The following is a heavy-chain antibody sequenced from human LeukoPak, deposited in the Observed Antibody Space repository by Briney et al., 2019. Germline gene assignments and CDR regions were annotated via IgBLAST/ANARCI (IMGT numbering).Heavy chain of an antibody. Sequence: SETLSLTCTVSGGSISSYYWSWIRQPPGKGLGWIGYIYYSGSTNYNPSLKSRVTISIDTSKNQFSLKLSSVTAADTAVYYCARHPSYYDRIDYWGQGTLVTVSS. J-gene: IGHJ4*02. V-gene: IGHV4-59*08. CDR1: GGSISSYY. CDR3: ARHPSYYDRIDY. CDR2: IYYSGST. D-gene: IGHD3-22*01.